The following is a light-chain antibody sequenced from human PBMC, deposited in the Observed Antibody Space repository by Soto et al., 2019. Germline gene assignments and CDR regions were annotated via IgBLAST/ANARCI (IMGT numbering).Light chain of an antibody. V-gene: IGLV1-40*01. CDR2: GNT. CDR1: SSNIGAGYD. J-gene: IGLJ1*01. Sequence: QSVLTQPPSVSGAPGQRVTISCTGSSSNIGAGYDVSWYQQLPGTAPKFLIYGNTDRPSGVPDQFSGSKSGTSASLAITGLQAEDEADYYCQSYDSSLSGYVFGTGTKVTVL. CDR3: QSYDSSLSGYV.